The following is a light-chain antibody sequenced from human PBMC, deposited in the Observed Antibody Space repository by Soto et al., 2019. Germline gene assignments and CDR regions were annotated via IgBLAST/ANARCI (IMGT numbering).Light chain of an antibody. V-gene: IGKV3-20*01. J-gene: IGKJ1*01. CDR3: QQYGNSRT. CDR2: GAS. CDR1: QSVSSTY. Sequence: EIALTQAPGTLSLSQGERATLSCRASQSVSSTYLAWYQQKPGQAPRLLIYGASSRATVIPDSFSGSGSGTDFTLTITRQEPEDFGVFYCQQYGNSRTFGQGTKVEIK.